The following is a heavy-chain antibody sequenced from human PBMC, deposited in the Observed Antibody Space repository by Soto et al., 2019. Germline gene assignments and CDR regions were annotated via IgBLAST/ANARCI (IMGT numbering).Heavy chain of an antibody. CDR3: ARGFPARYCSGGSCYRGYQFDY. CDR1: GFTFSSYA. Sequence: QVQLVESGGGVVQPGRSLRLSCAASGFTFSSYAMHWVRQAPGKGLEWVAVISYDGSNKYYADSVKGRFTISRDNSKNTLYLQMNSLRAEDTAVYYCARGFPARYCSGGSCYRGYQFDYWGQGTLVTVSS. CDR2: ISYDGSNK. J-gene: IGHJ4*02. D-gene: IGHD2-15*01. V-gene: IGHV3-30-3*01.